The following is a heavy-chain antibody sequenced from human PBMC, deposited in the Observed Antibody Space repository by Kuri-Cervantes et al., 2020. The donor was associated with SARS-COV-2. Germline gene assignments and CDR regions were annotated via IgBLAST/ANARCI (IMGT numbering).Heavy chain of an antibody. D-gene: IGHD6-6*01. Sequence: GGSLRLSCAASGFTFSSYSMNWVRQAPGKGLEWVSYISSSSSTIYYADSVKGRFTISRDNVKNSLYLQMNSLRAEDTAVYYCARDSSSPFDYWGQGTLVTVSS. J-gene: IGHJ4*02. CDR2: ISSSSSTI. V-gene: IGHV3-48*01. CDR1: GFTFSSYS. CDR3: ARDSSSPFDY.